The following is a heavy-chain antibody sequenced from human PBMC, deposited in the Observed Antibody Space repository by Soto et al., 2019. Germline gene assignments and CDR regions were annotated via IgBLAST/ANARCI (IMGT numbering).Heavy chain of an antibody. CDR1: GYTFTGDY. V-gene: IGHV1-2*02. Sequence: ASVKVSFTASGYTFTGDYMHWVRQAPGQGLEWMGWINPNSGGTNYAQKFQGRVTMTRDTSISTAYMELSRLRSDDTAVYYCARGPHLMITLGGVIADRKFDYWGQGTLVTVSS. D-gene: IGHD3-16*02. J-gene: IGHJ4*02. CDR3: ARGPHLMITLGGVIADRKFDY. CDR2: INPNSGGT.